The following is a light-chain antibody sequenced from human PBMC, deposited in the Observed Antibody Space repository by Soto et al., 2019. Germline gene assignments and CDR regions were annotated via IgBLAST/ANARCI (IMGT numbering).Light chain of an antibody. CDR1: QRLSSN. J-gene: IGKJ5*01. V-gene: IGKV3-11*01. CDR3: QQRSNWHT. Sequence: EIVMTQSPATLPVSPGERATLSCRASQRLSSNLAWYQQKPGQAPRLLIYGVSTRATGVPARFSGSGSGTDFTLTISSLEPEDFAVYYCQQRSNWHTFGQGTRLEIK. CDR2: GVS.